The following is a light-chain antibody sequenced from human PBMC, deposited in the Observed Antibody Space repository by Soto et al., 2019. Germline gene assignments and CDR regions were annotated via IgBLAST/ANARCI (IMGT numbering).Light chain of an antibody. CDR3: QQRSSWPIT. CDR1: QSVSSN. J-gene: IGKJ5*01. Sequence: IVLTQSPATLSLSHGERATLSCRASQSVSSNLAWYQQKPGQAPRLLIYDASRRATGIPAGFSGSGSGADFTLTISTLEPEDFAVYYCQQRSSWPITFGQGTRLEIK. CDR2: DAS. V-gene: IGKV3-11*01.